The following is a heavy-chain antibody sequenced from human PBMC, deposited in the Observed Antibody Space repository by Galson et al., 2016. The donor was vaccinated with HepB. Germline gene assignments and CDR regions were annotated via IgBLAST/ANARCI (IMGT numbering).Heavy chain of an antibody. V-gene: IGHV3-23*01. CDR3: ARFTQQWLDRVYYFDY. CDR2: ISGDGTGT. D-gene: IGHD6-19*01. CDR1: GFTFSIYA. J-gene: IGHJ4*02. Sequence: LRLSCAASGFTFSIYAMSWVRQAPGKGLEWVSAISGDGTGTYYAGSVQGRFTSSRDRSKNTLYLQMNSLRADDTAVYYCARFTQQWLDRVYYFDYWGQGTLVTVTS.